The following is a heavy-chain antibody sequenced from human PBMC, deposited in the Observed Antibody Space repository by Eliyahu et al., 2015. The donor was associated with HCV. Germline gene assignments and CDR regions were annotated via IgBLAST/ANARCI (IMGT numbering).Heavy chain of an antibody. Sequence: EVQLLESGGHLVQPGGSLRLSCAGSGFTXXGYGMSWVRAGPGKGVGGVSGISGSGGDTYYADSVKGRFITSRDNSRNTLYLQMNSLRVEDTAVYYCAKFLSPPGYYYGMAVWGQGTTVTVSS. CDR3: AKFLSPPGYYYGMAV. J-gene: IGHJ6*02. CDR2: ISGSGGDT. V-gene: IGHV3-23*01. D-gene: IGHD7-27*01. CDR1: GFTXXGYG.